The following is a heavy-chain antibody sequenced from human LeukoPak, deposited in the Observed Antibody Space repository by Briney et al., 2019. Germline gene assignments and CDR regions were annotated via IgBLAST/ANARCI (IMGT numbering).Heavy chain of an antibody. CDR1: GFTFSSYS. J-gene: IGHJ6*02. CDR3: ARDHGDYPTIYYYYGMDV. Sequence: GGSLRLSCAASGFTFSSYSMNWVRQAPGKGLEWVSYIGSSSSTIYYADSVKGRFTISRDNAKNSLYLQMNSLRAEDTAVYYCARDHGDYPTIYYYYGMDVWGQGTTVTVSS. V-gene: IGHV3-48*01. D-gene: IGHD4-17*01. CDR2: IGSSSSTI.